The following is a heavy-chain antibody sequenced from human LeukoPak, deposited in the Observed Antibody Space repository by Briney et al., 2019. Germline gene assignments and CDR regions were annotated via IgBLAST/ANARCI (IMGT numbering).Heavy chain of an antibody. Sequence: SGGSLRLSCPASGFTFSDYYMSWIRQAPGKGLEWVSYISSSGSTIYYADAVKGRFTISRDNAKNSLYLQMNSLRAEDTAVYYCASNPRYYDFWSGWSAFDIWGQGTMVTVSS. D-gene: IGHD3-3*01. CDR3: ASNPRYYDFWSGWSAFDI. J-gene: IGHJ3*02. CDR1: GFTFSDYY. CDR2: ISSSGSTI. V-gene: IGHV3-11*04.